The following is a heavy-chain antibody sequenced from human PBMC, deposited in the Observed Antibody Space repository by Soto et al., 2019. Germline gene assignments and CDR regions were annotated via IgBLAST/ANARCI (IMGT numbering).Heavy chain of an antibody. CDR2: IWYDGSNK. J-gene: IGHJ4*02. Sequence: QVQLVESGGGVVQPGRSLRLSCAASGFTFSSYGMHWVRQAPGKGLEGVEVIWYDGSNKYYADSVKGRFPISRDNSKNTLYLQMNSLRAEDTAVYYCARIMCGGDCYDFDYWGQGTLVTVSS. V-gene: IGHV3-33*01. CDR3: ARIMCGGDCYDFDY. D-gene: IGHD2-21*02. CDR1: GFTFSSYG.